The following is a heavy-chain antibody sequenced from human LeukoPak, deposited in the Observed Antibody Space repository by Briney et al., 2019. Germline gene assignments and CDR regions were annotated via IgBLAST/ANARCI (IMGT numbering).Heavy chain of an antibody. J-gene: IGHJ4*02. D-gene: IGHD1-7*01. CDR1: GFRFNTYW. V-gene: IGHV3-7*01. CDR3: ARPGTYWNYDY. Sequence: PGGSLRLSCTASGFRFNTYWMSWVRQAPGKGLEWLASINEDGREKFYVESVKGRFTVSRDNAKNSLDLQMNSLRPEDMALYYCARPGTYWNYDYWGQGTLVTISS. CDR2: INEDGREK.